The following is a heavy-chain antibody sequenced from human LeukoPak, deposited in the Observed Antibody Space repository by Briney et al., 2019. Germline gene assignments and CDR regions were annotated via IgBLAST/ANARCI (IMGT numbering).Heavy chain of an antibody. D-gene: IGHD2-8*01. CDR2: ISSSSSTV. CDR1: GFTFSSYS. J-gene: IGHJ4*02. CDR3: ARILKNYFDY. Sequence: PGGSLRLSCAASGFTFSSYSMNWVRQAPGKGLEWVSYISSSSSTVYYADSVKGRFTISRDNAKNSLYLQMNSLKAEDTAVYYCARILKNYFDYWGLGTLVAVSS. V-gene: IGHV3-48*01.